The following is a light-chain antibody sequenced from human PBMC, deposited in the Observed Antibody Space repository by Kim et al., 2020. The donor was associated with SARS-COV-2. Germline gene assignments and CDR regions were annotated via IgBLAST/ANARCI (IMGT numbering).Light chain of an antibody. Sequence: GQRVTIYCSGSSSNIGSNTVNGYQQLPGTAPKLLIYSNNQRPSGVPDRFSGSKSGTSASLAISGLQSEEEADYYCAAWDDSLKGVVFGGGTQLTVL. J-gene: IGLJ2*01. CDR3: AAWDDSLKGVV. CDR1: SSNIGSNT. V-gene: IGLV1-44*01. CDR2: SNN.